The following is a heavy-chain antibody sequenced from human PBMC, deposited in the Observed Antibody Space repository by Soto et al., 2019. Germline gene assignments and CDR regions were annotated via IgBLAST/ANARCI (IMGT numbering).Heavy chain of an antibody. CDR1: GYSFSDYG. J-gene: IGHJ6*02. CDR2: ISTYNRNT. D-gene: IGHD6-19*01. V-gene: IGHV1-18*04. Sequence: QVQLVQSGAEVKKPGASLKVSCQASGYSFSDYGIAWVRQAPGQALAWVGWISTYNRNTNYAQKFQGRVTMTTDTSANTAYMELRSLRSDDTAMYYCAIYGYSSGWYLGTGMDVWAHGTPVTV. CDR3: AIYGYSSGWYLGTGMDV.